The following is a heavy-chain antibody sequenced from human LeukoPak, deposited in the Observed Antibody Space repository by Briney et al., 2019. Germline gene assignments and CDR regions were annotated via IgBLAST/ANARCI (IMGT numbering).Heavy chain of an antibody. Sequence: PGGSLRLSCVVSGITLSNYGMSWVRQAPGKGLEWVSGISERGGSTNYADSVEGRFIISRGTSKNTVYLQMNSLRVEDTAVYFCAKRGIVIRAVIIIGFHKEAYYFDYWGQGILVTVSS. CDR1: GITLSNYG. CDR3: AKRGIVIRAVIIIGFHKEAYYFDY. CDR2: ISERGGST. J-gene: IGHJ4*02. D-gene: IGHD3-10*01. V-gene: IGHV3-23*01.